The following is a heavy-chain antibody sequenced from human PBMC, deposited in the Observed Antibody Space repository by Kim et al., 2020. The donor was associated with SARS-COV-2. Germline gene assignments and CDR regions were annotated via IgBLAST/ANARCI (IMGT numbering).Heavy chain of an antibody. V-gene: IGHV1-69*02. CDR2: IITLLDIT. CDR3: ASWAEFSNDFVSDI. Sequence: SVKVSCKTSGDTFGTYTLGWVRQAPGQGLEWMGKIITLLDITHSAEKFQGRLTLTADKSTSTVYMHLSSLRSDDTAVYYCASWAEFSNDFVSDIWGQGTMVTVSS. J-gene: IGHJ3*02. D-gene: IGHD3-16*01. CDR1: GDTFGTYT.